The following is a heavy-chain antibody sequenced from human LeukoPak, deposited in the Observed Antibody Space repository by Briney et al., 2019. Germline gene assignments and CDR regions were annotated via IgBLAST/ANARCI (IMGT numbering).Heavy chain of an antibody. CDR1: GGSLSGYY. CDR3: ARLVRYFDWLAYFDY. V-gene: IGHV4-34*01. Sequence: SETLSLTCAVYGGSLSGYYRSWIRQPPGKGLEWIGEINHSGSTNYNPSLKSRVTISVDTSKNQFSLKLSSVTAADTAVYYCARLVRYFDWLAYFDYWGQGTLVTVSS. D-gene: IGHD3-9*01. J-gene: IGHJ4*02. CDR2: INHSGST.